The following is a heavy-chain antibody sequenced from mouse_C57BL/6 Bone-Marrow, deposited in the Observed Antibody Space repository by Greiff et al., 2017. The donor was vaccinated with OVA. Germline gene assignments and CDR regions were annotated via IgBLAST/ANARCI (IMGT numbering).Heavy chain of an antibody. Sequence: EVQLVESGGGLVKPGGSLKISCAASGFTFSDYGMNWVRQAPEKGLEWVAYISSGVSTIYYADTVKGRFTISRDNAKNTLFLQMTSLRSEDTAMYYCARGGYGNPYYAMDYWGQGTSVTVSS. D-gene: IGHD2-1*01. CDR2: ISSGVSTI. CDR1: GFTFSDYG. J-gene: IGHJ4*01. V-gene: IGHV5-17*01. CDR3: ARGGYGNPYYAMDY.